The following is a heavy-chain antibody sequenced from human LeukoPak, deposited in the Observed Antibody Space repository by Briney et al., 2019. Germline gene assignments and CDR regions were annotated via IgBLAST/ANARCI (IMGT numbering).Heavy chain of an antibody. CDR1: GFTFNSYS. D-gene: IGHD4-17*01. CDR3: ARIPPTVTHYYYYGMDV. V-gene: IGHV3-48*01. J-gene: IGHJ6*02. CDR2: ISSSSSTI. Sequence: GSLRLSCAASGFTFNSYSMNWVRQAPGKGLEWVSYISSSSSTIYYADSVKGRFTISRDNAKNSLFLQMNSLRAEDTAIYYCARIPPTVTHYYYYGMDVWGQGTTVTVSS.